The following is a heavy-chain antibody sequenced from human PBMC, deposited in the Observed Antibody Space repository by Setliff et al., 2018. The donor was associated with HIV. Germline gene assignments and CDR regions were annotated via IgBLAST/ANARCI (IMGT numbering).Heavy chain of an antibody. CDR2: VYYSGST. V-gene: IGHV4-59*11. J-gene: IGHJ3*02. Sequence: PSETLSLTCTVSGGSISSHYWSWIRQHHGKGLEWIGYVYYSGSTNYNPSLKSRVSISVDTSTNQFSLKLSSVTAADTSVYSCARYWQQLGAYAFDIWGQGTMVTVSS. CDR3: ARYWQQLGAYAFDI. D-gene: IGHD6-13*01. CDR1: GGSISSHY.